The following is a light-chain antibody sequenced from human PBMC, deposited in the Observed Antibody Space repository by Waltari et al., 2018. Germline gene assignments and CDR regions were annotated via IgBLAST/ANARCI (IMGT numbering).Light chain of an antibody. V-gene: IGLV2-14*03. J-gene: IGLJ1*01. CDR3: NSHTSVSTLV. CDR1: SSDVGAYDY. CDR2: DVT. Sequence: QSALTQPASVSGSPGQSITISCTGTSSDVGAYDYVSWYQQHPGKAPKLIIYDVTKRPSGGSIRYSGSKSGNTASLTISGLQSEDEADYYCNSHTSVSTLVFGTGTTVTVI.